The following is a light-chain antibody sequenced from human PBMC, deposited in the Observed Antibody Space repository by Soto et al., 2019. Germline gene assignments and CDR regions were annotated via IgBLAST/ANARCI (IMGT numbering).Light chain of an antibody. CDR3: QKYNSAPLT. V-gene: IGKV1-39*01. CDR1: QSINNY. Sequence: DIQMTQSPSSLSASVGDRVTITCRASQSINNYLSWYQQKPGKAPNLLIFGASTLQSGVPSRFSGSGSGTDFTLTISCLQSEDVATYYCQKYNSAPLTFGQGTRLEIK. CDR2: GAS. J-gene: IGKJ5*01.